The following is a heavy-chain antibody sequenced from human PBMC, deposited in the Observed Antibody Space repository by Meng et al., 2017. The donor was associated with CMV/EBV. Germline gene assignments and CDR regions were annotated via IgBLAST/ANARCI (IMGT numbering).Heavy chain of an antibody. CDR3: ARERAAAAHAFDI. Sequence: SVKVSCKASGGTFSSYAISWGRQAPGQGLEWRGGIIPIFGTANYAQKFQGRVTITTDESTSTAYMELSSLRSEDTAVYYCARERAAAAHAFDIWGQGTMVTVSS. CDR2: IIPIFGTA. V-gene: IGHV1-69*05. D-gene: IGHD6-13*01. J-gene: IGHJ3*02. CDR1: GGTFSSYA.